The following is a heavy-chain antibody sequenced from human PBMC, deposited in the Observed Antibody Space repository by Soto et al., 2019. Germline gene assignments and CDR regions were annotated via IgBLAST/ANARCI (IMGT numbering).Heavy chain of an antibody. J-gene: IGHJ4*02. CDR2: IYHSGST. V-gene: IGHV4-30-2*01. Sequence: SETLSLTCAVSGGSISSGGYSWSWIRRPPGKGLEWIGYIYHSGSTYFNPSLQSRVTMSVDTSKNQFSLSLSSVTAADTAMYYCARGATRIQLWPFDFWGQGTLVTVSS. D-gene: IGHD2-21*01. CDR3: ARGATRIQLWPFDF. CDR1: GGSISSGGYS.